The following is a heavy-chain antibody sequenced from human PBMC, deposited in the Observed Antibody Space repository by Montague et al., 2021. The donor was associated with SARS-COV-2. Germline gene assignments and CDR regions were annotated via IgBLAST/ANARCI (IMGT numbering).Heavy chain of an antibody. J-gene: IGHJ4*02. D-gene: IGHD6-19*01. Sequence: CAISGDSVSSNSVAWSWLRQSPSRGLEWLGRTYYRSKWYSDYAPSLRGRLTVNPDASKNEFSLELNYVTPGDTAVYYCVRYSGWFYFDFWGQGTLVTVSS. CDR1: GDSVSSNSVA. CDR3: VRYSGWFYFDF. V-gene: IGHV6-1*01. CDR2: TYYRSKWYS.